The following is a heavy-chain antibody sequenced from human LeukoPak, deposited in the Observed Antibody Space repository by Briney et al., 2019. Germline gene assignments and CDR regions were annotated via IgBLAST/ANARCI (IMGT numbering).Heavy chain of an antibody. D-gene: IGHD3-22*01. CDR3: ARGPGTYYYDSSGYPGAFDI. V-gene: IGHV3-66*01. J-gene: IGHJ3*02. CDR1: GLTLSSNY. Sequence: PGGSLTLSCAASGLTLSSNYMSWVRQAPGNGLEWVSVIYSGGSTYYADSVKGRFTISRDNSKNTLYLQMNSLRAEDTAVYYCARGPGTYYYDSSGYPGAFDIWGQGTMVTVSS. CDR2: IYSGGST.